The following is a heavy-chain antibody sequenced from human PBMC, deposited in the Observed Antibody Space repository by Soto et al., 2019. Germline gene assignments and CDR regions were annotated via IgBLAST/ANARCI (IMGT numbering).Heavy chain of an antibody. V-gene: IGHV4-34*01. CDR1: GGSFSGYY. CDR3: ARTLQQLAYNYFDY. D-gene: IGHD6-13*01. CDR2: INHSGST. Sequence: SETLSLTCAVYGGSFSGYYWSWIRQPPGKGLEWIGEINHSGSTNYNPSLKSRVTISVDTSKNQFSLKLSSVTAADTAVYYCARTLQQLAYNYFDYWGQGTLVTVSS. J-gene: IGHJ4*02.